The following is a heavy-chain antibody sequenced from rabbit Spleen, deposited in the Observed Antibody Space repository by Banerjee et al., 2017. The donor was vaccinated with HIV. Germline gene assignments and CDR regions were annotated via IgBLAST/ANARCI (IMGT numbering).Heavy chain of an antibody. CDR3: ARDSGSSFSSYGMDL. CDR1: GFDFSNYG. V-gene: IGHV1S45*01. J-gene: IGHJ6*01. D-gene: IGHD8-1*01. Sequence: QEQLVESGGGLVQPGGSLKLSCKASGFDFSNYGVTWVRQAPGKGLEWIACIYGGNSGDTYYASWAKGRFTISKTSSTTVTLQMTSLTAADTATYFCARDSGSSFSSYGMDLRGPGTLVTVS. CDR2: IYGGNSGDT.